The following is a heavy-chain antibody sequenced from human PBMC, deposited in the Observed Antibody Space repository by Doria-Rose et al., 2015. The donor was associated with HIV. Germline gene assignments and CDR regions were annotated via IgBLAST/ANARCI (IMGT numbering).Heavy chain of an antibody. CDR3: ARIWSSRWYHKYYFDF. D-gene: IGHD6-13*01. CDR2: MFSDDER. CDR1: GVSLSSPGMG. Sequence: QVTLKESGPVLVKPTETLTLTCTVSGVSLSSPGMGVSWIRQHPGKALEWLANMFSDDERSDRTSLKSRLTISTGTSKGQVVLSMTDMDPVDTATYYCARIWSSRWYHKYYFDFWGQGTLVIVSA. J-gene: IGHJ4*02. V-gene: IGHV2-26*01.